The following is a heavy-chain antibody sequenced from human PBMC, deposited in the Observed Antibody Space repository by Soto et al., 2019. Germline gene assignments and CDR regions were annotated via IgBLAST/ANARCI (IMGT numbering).Heavy chain of an antibody. V-gene: IGHV1-18*01. CDR1: GYTFTSYG. D-gene: IGHD2-21*02. CDR3: ARASTLFSVVVTAIPDY. CDR2: ISAYNGNT. J-gene: IGHJ4*02. Sequence: GASVKVSCKASGYTFTSYGISWVRQAPGQGLEWMGWISAYNGNTNYAQKLQGRVTMTTDTSTSTAYMELRSLRSDDTAVYYCARASTLFSVVVTAIPDYWGQGTLVTVSS.